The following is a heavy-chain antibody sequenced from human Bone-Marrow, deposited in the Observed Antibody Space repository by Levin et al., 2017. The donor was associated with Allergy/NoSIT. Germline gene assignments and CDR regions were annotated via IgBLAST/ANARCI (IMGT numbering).Heavy chain of an antibody. Sequence: GESLKISCAASGFSFNDHSMNWVRQAPGKGLEWVGRTRNKANIYTTEYAASVKGRFTISRDDSRSSLFLQMNSLQTEDTAVYYCAREGDSNAYYIDFDYWGQGTLVTVSS. CDR2: TRNKANIYTT. CDR1: GFSFNDHS. CDR3: AREGDSNAYYIDFDY. V-gene: IGHV3-72*01. J-gene: IGHJ4*02. D-gene: IGHD3-9*01.